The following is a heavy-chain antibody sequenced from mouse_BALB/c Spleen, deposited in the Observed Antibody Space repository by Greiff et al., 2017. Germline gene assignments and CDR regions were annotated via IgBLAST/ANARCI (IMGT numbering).Heavy chain of an antibody. J-gene: IGHJ3*01. CDR1: GYTFTSYV. Sequence: EVQLQQSGPELVKPGASVKMSCKASGYTFTSYVMHWVKQKPGQGLEWIGYINPYNDGTKYNEKFKGKATLTSDTSSSTAYMELSSLTSEDSAVYYCASQTGTKGAWFAYWGQGTLVTVSA. CDR2: INPYNDGT. V-gene: IGHV1-14*01. D-gene: IGHD4-1*01. CDR3: ASQTGTKGAWFAY.